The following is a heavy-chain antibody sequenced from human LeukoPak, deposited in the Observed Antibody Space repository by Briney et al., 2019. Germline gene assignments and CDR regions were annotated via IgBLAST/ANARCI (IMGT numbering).Heavy chain of an antibody. Sequence: GASVKVSCKASGYTFTSYDINWVRQATGQGLEWMGWMNPNSGNTGYAQKFQGRVTMTRNTSISTAYMELSSLRSEDTAVYYCARGRPYYYDSGGYYYGLDYWGQGTLVTVSS. D-gene: IGHD3-22*01. V-gene: IGHV1-8*01. CDR3: ARGRPYYYDSGGYYYGLDY. J-gene: IGHJ4*02. CDR2: MNPNSGNT. CDR1: GYTFTSYD.